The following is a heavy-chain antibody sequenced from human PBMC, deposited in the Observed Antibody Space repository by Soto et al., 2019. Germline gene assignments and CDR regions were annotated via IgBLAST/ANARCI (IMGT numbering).Heavy chain of an antibody. CDR2: IYYSGST. Sequence: ETLSLTCTVSGDSVSSSSYFWGWIRQPPGKGLECIGSIYYSGSTYYNPSLKSRVTISVDTSKNQFSLKLSSVTAADTAVYFCARQSSTSLASRYFDYWGQGTLVTVSS. D-gene: IGHD6-6*01. V-gene: IGHV4-39*01. CDR1: GDSVSSSSYF. J-gene: IGHJ4*02. CDR3: ARQSSTSLASRYFDY.